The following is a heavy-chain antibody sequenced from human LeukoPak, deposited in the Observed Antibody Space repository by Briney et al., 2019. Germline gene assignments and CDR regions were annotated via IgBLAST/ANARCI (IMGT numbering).Heavy chain of an antibody. CDR3: AKGSSGGRPYYFDY. Sequence: GGSLRLSCAASGFTLSSYAMTWVRQTPGRGLEWVSSVDGGGGGTYYADSVKGRFTISRDNSKNTLYLQMDSLRAEDTAIYYCAKGSSGGRPYYFDYWGQGTLVTVSS. V-gene: IGHV3-23*01. J-gene: IGHJ4*02. D-gene: IGHD3-22*01. CDR1: GFTLSSYA. CDR2: VDGGGGGT.